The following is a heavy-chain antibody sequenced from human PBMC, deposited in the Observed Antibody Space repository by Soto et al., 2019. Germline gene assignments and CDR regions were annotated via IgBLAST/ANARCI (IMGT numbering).Heavy chain of an antibody. CDR2: IYPGDSDT. CDR3: ARDSGTTPTYCFDP. D-gene: IGHD2-15*01. V-gene: IGHV5-51*01. Sequence: PVESLKISCKASGYNFNSCWIAWVRQTPAKGLEWMGFIYPGDSDTTYSPSFQGQVTFSVDKSTNTAYLQWSSLKASDTALYYCARDSGTTPTYCFDPWGQGTRVTVSS. J-gene: IGHJ5*02. CDR1: GYNFNSCW.